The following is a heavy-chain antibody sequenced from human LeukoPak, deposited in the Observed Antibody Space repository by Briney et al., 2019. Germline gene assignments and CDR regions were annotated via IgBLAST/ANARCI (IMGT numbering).Heavy chain of an antibody. CDR2: IYSGGST. D-gene: IGHD4-17*01. J-gene: IGHJ4*02. V-gene: IGHV3-53*01. CDR3: ARGLMEVTTIYFAN. CDR1: GFTFSSYA. Sequence: GGSLRLSCAASGFTFSSYAMSWVRQAPGKGLEWVSVIYSGGSTYYAGSVKGRFTISRDNSKNTLYLQMNSLRAEDTAMYYCARGLMEVTTIYFANWGRGTLVTVSS.